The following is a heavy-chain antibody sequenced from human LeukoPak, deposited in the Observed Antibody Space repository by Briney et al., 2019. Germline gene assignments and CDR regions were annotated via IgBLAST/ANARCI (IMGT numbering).Heavy chain of an antibody. V-gene: IGHV1-69*05. Sequence: GASVKVSCKASGGTFSSYAISWVRQAPGQGLEWMGRIIAIFGTANYAQKFQGRVTITTDKSTSTAYMELSSLRSEDTAVYYCARGGWFGELLSLSYWGQGTLVTVSS. D-gene: IGHD3-10*01. CDR2: IIAIFGTA. CDR1: GGTFSSYA. J-gene: IGHJ4*02. CDR3: ARGGWFGELLSLSY.